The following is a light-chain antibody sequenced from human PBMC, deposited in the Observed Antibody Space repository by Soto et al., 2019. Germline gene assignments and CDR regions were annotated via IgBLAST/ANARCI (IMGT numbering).Light chain of an antibody. CDR2: WAS. J-gene: IGKJ1*01. V-gene: IGKV4-1*01. CDR1: QSVLYSSDNRNY. Sequence: IVMTQSPDSLAVSLGERATINCKSSQSVLYSSDNRNYLTWYQQKPGQPPKLLIYWASTRESGVPDRFSGSGSGTDFTLTISDVQPEDFAVYYCHQRQSWPRTFGQGTKVDIK. CDR3: HQRQSWPRT.